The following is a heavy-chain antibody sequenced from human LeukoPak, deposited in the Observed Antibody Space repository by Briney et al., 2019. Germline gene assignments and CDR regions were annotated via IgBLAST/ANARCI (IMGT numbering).Heavy chain of an antibody. CDR2: IKQDGSRK. J-gene: IGHJ3*02. CDR1: GVTFSSSW. D-gene: IGHD3-16*01. V-gene: IGHV3-7*01. Sequence: GGSLRLSCAASGVTFSSSWMSWVRQAPGKGLEWVANIKQDGSRKLYVDSVKGRFTISRDNSKNTLYLQMNSLRAEDTAVYYCARDRRPSVLGESIGHAFDIWGQGTMVTVSS. CDR3: ARDRRPSVLGESIGHAFDI.